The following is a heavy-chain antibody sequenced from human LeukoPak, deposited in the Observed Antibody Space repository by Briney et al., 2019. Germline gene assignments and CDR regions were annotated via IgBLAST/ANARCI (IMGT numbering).Heavy chain of an antibody. CDR3: ATFSGSYKDSFDY. Sequence: ASVKVSCKVSGYTLTELSMHWVRQAPGKGFEWMGGFDPEDGETIYAQKFQGRVTMTEDTSTDTAYMELSSLRSEDTAVYYCATFSGSYKDSFDYWGQGTLVTVSS. CDR2: FDPEDGET. J-gene: IGHJ4*02. CDR1: GYTLTELS. V-gene: IGHV1-24*01. D-gene: IGHD1-26*01.